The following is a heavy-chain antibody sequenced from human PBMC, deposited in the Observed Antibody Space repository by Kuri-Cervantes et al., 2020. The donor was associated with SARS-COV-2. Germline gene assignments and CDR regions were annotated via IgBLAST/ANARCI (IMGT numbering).Heavy chain of an antibody. V-gene: IGHV3-53*01. Sequence: GGSLRLSCAASGFIVSSNQMTWVRQAPGKGLEWVSVIYSGGRTEYEDSVKGRFSISRDNSKNTLHLQMNGLRADDTAVYYCARGTSETWYGLDVWGQGTTVTVSS. J-gene: IGHJ6*02. D-gene: IGHD1-1*01. CDR2: IYSGGRT. CDR3: ARGTSETWYGLDV. CDR1: GFIVSSNQ.